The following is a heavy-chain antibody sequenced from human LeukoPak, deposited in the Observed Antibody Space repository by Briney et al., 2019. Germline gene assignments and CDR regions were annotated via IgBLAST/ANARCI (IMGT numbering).Heavy chain of an antibody. CDR2: IYYSGST. Sequence: PSETLSLTCTVSGGSISSYYWSWIRQPPGKGLERIGYIYYSGSTNYNPSLKSRVTISVDTSKNQFSLKLSSVTAADTAVYYCARKSGSSYFDYWGQGTLVTVSS. D-gene: IGHD1-26*01. V-gene: IGHV4-59*01. CDR1: GGSISSYY. J-gene: IGHJ4*02. CDR3: ARKSGSSYFDY.